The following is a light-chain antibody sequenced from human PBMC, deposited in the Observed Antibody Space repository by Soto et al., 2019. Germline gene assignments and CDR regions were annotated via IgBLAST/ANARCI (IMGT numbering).Light chain of an antibody. V-gene: IGLV2-18*02. J-gene: IGLJ3*02. Sequence: QSALTQPPSVSGSPGESVTISCTGTSSDVGNNDRVSWYQQPPGTAPTLMIYDVSNRPSGVPARFSGSKSGNTASLTISGLQAEDEADYYCTSYTSSSTGVFGGGTQLTVL. CDR3: TSYTSSSTGV. CDR2: DVS. CDR1: SSDVGNNDR.